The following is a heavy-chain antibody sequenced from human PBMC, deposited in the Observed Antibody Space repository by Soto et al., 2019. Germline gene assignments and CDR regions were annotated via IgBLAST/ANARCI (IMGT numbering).Heavy chain of an antibody. CDR1: GGSINSSSYF. Sequence: SETLSLTCSVSGGSINSSSYFWGWVRQPPGKGLEWIGSIYYSGSTYYNPSLRSRVTISVDTSRNQFSLKLSSVTAADTAVFYCARHYSSGSRNWFDPWGQGTLVTVSS. CDR2: IYYSGST. CDR3: ARHYSSGSRNWFDP. J-gene: IGHJ5*02. V-gene: IGHV4-39*01. D-gene: IGHD6-19*01.